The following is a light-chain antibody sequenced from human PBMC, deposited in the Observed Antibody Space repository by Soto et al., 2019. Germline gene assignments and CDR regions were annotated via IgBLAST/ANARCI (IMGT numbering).Light chain of an antibody. V-gene: IGKV3-20*01. CDR3: HHYGRSPIFT. CDR1: QSVANNH. J-gene: IGKJ3*01. Sequence: EVVLTQSPGTLSLSAGERATLSCRANQSVANNHLAWYQQRPGQAPRLLIYAASTRAAGIPDRFSGSGSGTDFTLTISRLEPEDFGVFFCHHYGRSPIFTFGPGTTVDMK. CDR2: AAS.